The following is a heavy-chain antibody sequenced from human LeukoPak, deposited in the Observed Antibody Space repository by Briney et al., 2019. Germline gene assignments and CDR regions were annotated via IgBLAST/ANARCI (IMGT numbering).Heavy chain of an antibody. J-gene: IGHJ6*03. CDR1: GGTFSSYA. D-gene: IGHD3-3*01. V-gene: IGHV1-69*05. Sequence: SVKVSCKASGGTFSSYAFSWVRQAPGQGLEWMGGIIPIFGTANYAQKFQGRVTITTDESTSTAYMELSSLRSEDTAVYYCARGRGFLEWSAYYYMDVWGKGTTVTVSS. CDR2: IIPIFGTA. CDR3: ARGRGFLEWSAYYYMDV.